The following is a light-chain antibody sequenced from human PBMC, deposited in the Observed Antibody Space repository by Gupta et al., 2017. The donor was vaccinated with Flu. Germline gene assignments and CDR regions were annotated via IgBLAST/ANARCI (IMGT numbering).Light chain of an antibody. Sequence: SYVLTQSPSVSVAPGQTARITCGENNIGSKSVHWYQQKPGQDPILVVYDESDRPSGILERFFCSNSGNTATPPTSSVEEGDEDDDYWRVWDSSSELGVVGGGTKLTVL. CDR2: DES. J-gene: IGLJ2*01. CDR3: RVWDSSSELGV. V-gene: IGLV3-21*02. CDR1: NIGSKS.